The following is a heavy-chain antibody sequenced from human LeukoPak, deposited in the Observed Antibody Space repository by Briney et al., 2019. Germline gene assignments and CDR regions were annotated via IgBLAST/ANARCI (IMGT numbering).Heavy chain of an antibody. CDR2: MNPNSGNT. CDR3: ARGPYYYGSGSRKYNWFDP. D-gene: IGHD3-10*01. CDR1: GYTFTSYD. Sequence: ASVKVSCKASGYTFTSYDINWVRQATGQGLEWMGWMNPNSGNTGYAQKFQGRVTMTRNTSISTAYMELSSLRSEDTAVYYCARGPYYYGSGSRKYNWFDPWGQGTLVTVSS. J-gene: IGHJ5*02. V-gene: IGHV1-8*01.